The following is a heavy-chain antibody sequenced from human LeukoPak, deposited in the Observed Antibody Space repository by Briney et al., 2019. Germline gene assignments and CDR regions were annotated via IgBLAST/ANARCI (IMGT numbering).Heavy chain of an antibody. Sequence: GRSLRLSCAASGFTFSSYAMSWVRQAPGKGLEWVSAISGSGGSAYYADSVKGRFTISRDNSKNTLYLQMNSLRAEDTAVYYCATRMVRGVIITRAIDYWGQGTLVTVSS. V-gene: IGHV3-23*01. D-gene: IGHD3-10*01. CDR1: GFTFSSYA. CDR2: ISGSGGSA. CDR3: ATRMVRGVIITRAIDY. J-gene: IGHJ4*02.